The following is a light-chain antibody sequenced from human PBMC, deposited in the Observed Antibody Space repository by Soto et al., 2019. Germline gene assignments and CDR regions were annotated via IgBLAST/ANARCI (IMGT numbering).Light chain of an antibody. CDR1: QSISIN. CDR2: GAS. CDR3: QHSDNWPRT. V-gene: IGKV3-15*01. Sequence: EIVMTQSPATLSVSPGERATLSCRASQSISINLARFQQKPGQAPRLLIFGASTRVTGIPARFSGSGSGTEFTLTISSLQSEDFAVYYCQHSDNWPRTFGQGTKVESK. J-gene: IGKJ1*01.